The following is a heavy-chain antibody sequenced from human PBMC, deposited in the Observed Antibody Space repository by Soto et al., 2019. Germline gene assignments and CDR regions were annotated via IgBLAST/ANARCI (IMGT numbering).Heavy chain of an antibody. CDR1: GGTFSSYA. D-gene: IGHD1-26*01. Sequence: SVKVSCKASGGTFSSYAISWVRQAPGQGLEWMGGIIPIFGTANYAQKFQGRVTITADESTSTAYMELSSLRSEDTAVYYCAKDSRYSGSLEPSFDPWGQGTLVTVSS. CDR3: AKDSRYSGSLEPSFDP. CDR2: IIPIFGTA. V-gene: IGHV1-69*13. J-gene: IGHJ5*02.